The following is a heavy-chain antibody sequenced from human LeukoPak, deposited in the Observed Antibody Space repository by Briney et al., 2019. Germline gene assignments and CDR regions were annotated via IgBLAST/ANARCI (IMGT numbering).Heavy chain of an antibody. CDR2: LNTDGSRT. V-gene: IGHV3-74*01. Sequence: PGGSLRLSCAASGFTFSNYWMHWVRQAQAKGLVWVSRLNTDGSRTDYADSVKGRFTISRDNAKNTLYLQMNSLRAEDTALYYCARDANYASVADRWGQGTLVTVSS. CDR3: ARDANYASVADR. CDR1: GFTFSNYW. D-gene: IGHD3-16*01. J-gene: IGHJ4*02.